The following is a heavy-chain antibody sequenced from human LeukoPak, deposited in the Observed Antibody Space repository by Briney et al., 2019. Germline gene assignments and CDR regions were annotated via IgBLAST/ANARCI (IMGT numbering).Heavy chain of an antibody. Sequence: EASETLSLTCTVSGGSISSGGYYWSWIRQHPGKGLEWIGYIYYSGSTYYNPSLKSRVTISVDTSKNQFSLKLSSVTAADTAVYYCARGVVPAALGAEYFQHWGQGTLVTVSS. CDR1: GGSISSGGYY. J-gene: IGHJ1*01. CDR3: ARGVVPAALGAEYFQH. D-gene: IGHD2-2*01. V-gene: IGHV4-31*03. CDR2: IYYSGST.